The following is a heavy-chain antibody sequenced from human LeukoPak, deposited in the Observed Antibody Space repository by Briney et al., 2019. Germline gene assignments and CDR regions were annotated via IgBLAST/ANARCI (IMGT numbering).Heavy chain of an antibody. CDR2: ISYDGSNK. CDR3: ARDNVRAVFWSGPADPDYGMDV. Sequence: GGSLRLSCAASGFTFSSYAMHWVRQAPGKGLEWVAVISYDGSNKYYADSVKGRFTISRDNSKNTLYLQMNSLRAEDTAVYYCARDNVRAVFWSGPADPDYGMDVWGQGTTVTVSS. V-gene: IGHV3-30-3*01. J-gene: IGHJ6*02. D-gene: IGHD3-3*01. CDR1: GFTFSSYA.